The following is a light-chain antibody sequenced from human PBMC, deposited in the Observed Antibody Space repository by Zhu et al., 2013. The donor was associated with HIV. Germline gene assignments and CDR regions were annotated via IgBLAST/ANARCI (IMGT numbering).Light chain of an antibody. Sequence: QSALTQPASVSGSPGQSITISCTGTSSDIASYNLVSWYQHHPGKAPKLMIYEGSKRPSGVSRRFSGSKSGNTASLTISGLQTEDEADYYCSSPTTSAQRVFGGGTKVTVL. CDR1: SSDIASYNL. J-gene: IGLJ2*01. V-gene: IGLV2-14*02. CDR3: SSPTTSAQRV. CDR2: EGS.